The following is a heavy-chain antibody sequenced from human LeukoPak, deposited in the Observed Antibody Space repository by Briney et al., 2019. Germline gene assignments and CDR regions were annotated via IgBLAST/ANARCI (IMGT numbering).Heavy chain of an antibody. CDR3: AKDVLYDDNVVDY. CDR2: ISGSGGST. J-gene: IGHJ4*02. D-gene: IGHD5/OR15-5a*01. V-gene: IGHV3-23*01. CDR1: GFTFSSYA. Sequence: PGGSLRLSCSASGFTFSSYAMSWVRQAPGKGLEWVSAISGSGGSTYYADSVKGRCTISRDNSKNTLYLQMNSLRAEDTAVYYCAKDVLYDDNVVDYWGQGTLVTVSS.